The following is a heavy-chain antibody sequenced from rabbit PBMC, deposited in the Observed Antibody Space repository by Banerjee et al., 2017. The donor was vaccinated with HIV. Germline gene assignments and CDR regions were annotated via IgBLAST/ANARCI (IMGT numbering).Heavy chain of an antibody. CDR1: GFSFSGSDY. V-gene: IGHV1S45*01. CDR2: IYTSSGST. Sequence: QEQLVESGGGLVQPEGSLTLTCTASGFSFSGSDYMYWVRQAPGKGLEWIGCIYTSSGSTYYASWAKGRFTISKTSSTTVTLQMTSLTAADTATYFCARSYPNEFSTYSLWGPGTLVTVS. CDR3: ARSYPNEFSTYSL. J-gene: IGHJ6*01. D-gene: IGHD8-1*01.